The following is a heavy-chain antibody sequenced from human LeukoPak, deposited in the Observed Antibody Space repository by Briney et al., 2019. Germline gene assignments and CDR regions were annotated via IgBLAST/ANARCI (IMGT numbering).Heavy chain of an antibody. D-gene: IGHD3-16*02. CDR3: AKDLSPARRRDWFDP. CDR2: ISYDGSNK. Sequence: GGSLRLSCAASGFTFSSYGMHWVRQAPGKGLEWVAVISYDGSNKYYADSVEGRFTISRDNSKNTLYLQMNSLRAEDTAVCYCAKDLSPARRRDWFDPWGQGTLVTVSS. V-gene: IGHV3-30*18. CDR1: GFTFSSYG. J-gene: IGHJ5*02.